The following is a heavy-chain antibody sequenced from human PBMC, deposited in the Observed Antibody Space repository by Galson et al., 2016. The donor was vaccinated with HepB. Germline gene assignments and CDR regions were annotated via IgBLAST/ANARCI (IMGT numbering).Heavy chain of an antibody. CDR3: ARLHYFESGGFSHYYGLDV. CDR2: IKPYNGHL. J-gene: IGHJ6*02. V-gene: IGHV1-18*01. D-gene: IGHD2/OR15-2a*01. Sequence: SVKVSCKASGYTFPSFGISWVRQAPGQGLEWMGWIKPYNGHLDYAEKFQGRLTMTTDTSTNTAYMELTSLRSDDTAVYYCARLHYFESGGFSHYYGLDVWGPGTTVIVSS. CDR1: GYTFPSFG.